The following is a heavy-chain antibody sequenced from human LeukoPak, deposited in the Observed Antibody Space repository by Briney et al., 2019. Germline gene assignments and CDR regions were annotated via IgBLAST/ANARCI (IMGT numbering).Heavy chain of an antibody. D-gene: IGHD1-14*01. CDR3: TSPDSNYYYMDV. CDR1: GFTFSNAW. V-gene: IGHV3-15*01. CDR2: IKSKTDGGTT. Sequence: GGSLRLSCAASGFTFSNAWMSWVRQAPGKGLEWVGRIKSKTDGGTTDYAAPVNGRFTISRDDSKNTLYLQMNSLKTEDAAVYYCTSPDSNYYYMDVWGKGTTVTVSS. J-gene: IGHJ6*03.